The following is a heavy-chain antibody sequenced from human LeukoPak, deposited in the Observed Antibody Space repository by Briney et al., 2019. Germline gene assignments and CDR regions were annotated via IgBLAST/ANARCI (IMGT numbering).Heavy chain of an antibody. D-gene: IGHD2-2*01. CDR1: GFTFSSYS. J-gene: IGHJ4*02. CDR2: ISSSSSHI. Sequence: GGSLRLSCAASGFTFSSYSMNWVRQAPGKGLEWVSSISSSSSHIYYADSVKGRFTISRDNAKNSLYLQMNSLRAEDTAVYYCARDPAQLPPPYYWGQGTLVTVSS. V-gene: IGHV3-21*01. CDR3: ARDPAQLPPPYY.